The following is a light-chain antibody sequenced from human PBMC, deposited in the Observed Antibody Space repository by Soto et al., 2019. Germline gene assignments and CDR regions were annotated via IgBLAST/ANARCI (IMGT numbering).Light chain of an antibody. CDR1: QSISSW. J-gene: IGKJ2*01. V-gene: IGKV1-5*03. CDR2: KAS. Sequence: DIQMTQSPSTLSASVGDRVTITCRASQSISSWLAWYQQKPGKAPKLLIYKASSLESGVPSRFSGSGSGTEFTLTISSLQPDDVATDYCQQYNSYPYSVGKGTKLEIK. CDR3: QQYNSYPYS.